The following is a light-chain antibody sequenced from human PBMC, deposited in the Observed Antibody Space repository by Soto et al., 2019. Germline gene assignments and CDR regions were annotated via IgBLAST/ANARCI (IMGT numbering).Light chain of an antibody. Sequence: EIVLTQSPGTLSLSPGERATLSCRASQSVSSSFLVWYQQKAGQARRLLIYGASSRATGVPDRFSGSWSGTDFTLTIIRLEPEDSAVYYCQHYSSSPPAITFGQGTRLEIK. CDR2: GAS. J-gene: IGKJ5*01. CDR1: QSVSSSF. CDR3: QHYSSSPPAIT. V-gene: IGKV3-20*01.